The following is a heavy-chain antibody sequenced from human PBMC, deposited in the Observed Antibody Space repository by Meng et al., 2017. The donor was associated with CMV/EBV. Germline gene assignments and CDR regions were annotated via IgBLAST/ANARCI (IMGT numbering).Heavy chain of an antibody. CDR1: EIAFSSYA. J-gene: IGHJ6*02. CDR2: ISGRGDNT. Sequence: GESLKISCAASEIAFSSYAMNWVRLPPGKGLEWVSGISGRGDNTHYADSVKGRFTISRDNSRNTLFLQMTSLRAEDTALYYCVKDRGYRTYNGMDVWGQGTTVTVS. V-gene: IGHV3-23*01. CDR3: VKDRGYRTYNGMDV. D-gene: IGHD3-10*01.